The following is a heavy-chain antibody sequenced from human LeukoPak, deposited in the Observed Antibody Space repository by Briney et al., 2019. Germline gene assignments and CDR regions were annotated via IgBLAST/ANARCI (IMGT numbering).Heavy chain of an antibody. CDR3: AKYYGDYDPGRYFDL. Sequence: GGSLRLSCAASGFTFSSYGMHWVRQAPGKGLEWVAVISYDGSNKYYADSVKGQFTISRDNSKNTLYLQMNSLRAEDTAVYYCAKYYGDYDPGRYFDLWGRGTLVTVSS. D-gene: IGHD4-17*01. V-gene: IGHV3-30*18. CDR1: GFTFSSYG. J-gene: IGHJ2*01. CDR2: ISYDGSNK.